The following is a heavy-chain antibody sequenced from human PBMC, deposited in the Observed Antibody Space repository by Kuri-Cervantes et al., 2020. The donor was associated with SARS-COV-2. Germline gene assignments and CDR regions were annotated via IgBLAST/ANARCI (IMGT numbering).Heavy chain of an antibody. CDR3: ARLYDSSGYYYPAFDY. Sequence: SETLSLTCTVSGGSISCYYWSWIRPPPGKGLEWIGSIYESGDTYYSSSLKSRLSLSVDTSKNQFSLRLSSVTAADTAVYYCARLYDSSGYYYPAFDYWGQGTLVTVSS. D-gene: IGHD3-22*01. J-gene: IGHJ4*02. V-gene: IGHV4-59*05. CDR1: GGSISCYY. CDR2: IYESGDT.